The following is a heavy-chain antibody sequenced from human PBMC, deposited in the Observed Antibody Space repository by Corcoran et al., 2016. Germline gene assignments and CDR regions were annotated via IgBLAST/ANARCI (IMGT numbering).Heavy chain of an antibody. CDR2: ISWDGGST. CDR1: GFTLDDYT. Sequence: EVQLVESGGVVVQPGGSLRLSCAASGFTLDDYTMHWVRPAPGKGLEWVSLISWDGGSTYYADSVKGRFTLSRDNSKNSLYLQMNSLRTEYTAVYYCAKDIGATGSAWGQGTLVTVSS. D-gene: IGHD1-1*01. V-gene: IGHV3-43*01. CDR3: AKDIGATGSA. J-gene: IGHJ5*02.